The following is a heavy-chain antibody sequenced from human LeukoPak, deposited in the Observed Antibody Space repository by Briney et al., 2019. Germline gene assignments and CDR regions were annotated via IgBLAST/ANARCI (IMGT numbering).Heavy chain of an antibody. CDR2: MYHTGTT. CDR1: GYSINSGYF. Sequence: PSETLSLTCAVSGYSINSGYFWGWIRPPPGKGLERIGSMYHTGTTYYNPSLRSRVTMSVDTSKNQFSLKLTSVTAADTAVYYCARPPVDGDYGAAFDRWGQGTLVTVPS. CDR3: ARPPVDGDYGAAFDR. J-gene: IGHJ4*02. D-gene: IGHD4-17*01. V-gene: IGHV4-38-2*01.